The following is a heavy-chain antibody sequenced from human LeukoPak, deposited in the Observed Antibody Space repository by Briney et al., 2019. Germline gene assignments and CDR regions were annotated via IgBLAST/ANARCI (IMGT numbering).Heavy chain of an antibody. CDR1: GYTFTGYY. CDR2: INPNSGGT. Sequence: ASVKVSCKXSGYTFTGYYMHWVRQAPGQGLEWMGRINPNSGGTNNAQKFQGRVTMTRDTSISTAYMELSRLRSDDTAVYYCASVSDYDSSGYRADYWGQGTLVTVSS. J-gene: IGHJ4*02. V-gene: IGHV1-2*06. CDR3: ASVSDYDSSGYRADY. D-gene: IGHD3-22*01.